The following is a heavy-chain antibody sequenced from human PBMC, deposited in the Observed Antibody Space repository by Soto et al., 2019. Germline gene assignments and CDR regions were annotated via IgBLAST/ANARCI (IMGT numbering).Heavy chain of an antibody. V-gene: IGHV4-30-2*01. CDR2: IYHSGST. CDR3: ARRYYDSSGYADAFDI. Sequence: TLSLTCAVSGGSISSGGYSWSWIRQPPGKGLEWIGYIYHSGSTYYNPSLKSRVTISVDRSKNQFSLKLSSVTAADTAVYYCARRYYDSSGYADAFDIWGQGTMVT. J-gene: IGHJ3*02. D-gene: IGHD3-22*01. CDR1: GGSISSGGYS.